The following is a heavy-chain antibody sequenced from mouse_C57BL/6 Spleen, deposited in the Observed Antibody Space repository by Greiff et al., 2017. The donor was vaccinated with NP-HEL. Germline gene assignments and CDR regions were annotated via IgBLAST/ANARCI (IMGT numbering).Heavy chain of an antibody. CDR1: GYTFTSYW. V-gene: IGHV1-50*01. J-gene: IGHJ2*01. CDR3: ARFYYYGPHFDY. Sequence: VQLQQSGAELVKPGASVKLSCKASGYTFTSYWMQWVKQRPGQGLEWIGEIDPSDSYTNYNQKFKGKATLTVDTSSSTAYMQLSSLTSEDSAVYYCARFYYYGPHFDYWGQGTTLTVSS. CDR2: IDPSDSYT. D-gene: IGHD1-1*01.